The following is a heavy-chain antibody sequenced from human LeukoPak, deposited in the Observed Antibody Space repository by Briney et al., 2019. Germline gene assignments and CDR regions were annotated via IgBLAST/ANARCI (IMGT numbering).Heavy chain of an antibody. J-gene: IGHJ4*02. V-gene: IGHV4-61*02. CDR3: ARETGEVPAAPIDY. CDR2: IYTSGST. D-gene: IGHD2-2*01. Sequence: SETLSLTCTVSGGSISSGSYYWSWIRQPAGKGLEWIGRIYTSGSTNYNPSLKSRGTISVDTSKNQFSLKLRSVTAADTALYYCARETGEVPAAPIDYWGQGTLVTVSS. CDR1: GGSISSGSYY.